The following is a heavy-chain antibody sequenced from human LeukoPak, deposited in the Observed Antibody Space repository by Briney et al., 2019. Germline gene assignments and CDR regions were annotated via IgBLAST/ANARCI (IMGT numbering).Heavy chain of an antibody. D-gene: IGHD3-22*01. V-gene: IGHV4-30-2*01. CDR1: GGSISSGGYY. J-gene: IGHJ4*02. Sequence: SQTLSLTCTVSGGSISSGGYYWSWIRQPPGKGLEWIGYIYHSGSTYYNPSLKSRVTISVDRSKNQFSLKLSSVTAADTAVYYCARGPNYYDSSGYFDYWGQGTLVTVSS. CDR3: ARGPNYYDSSGYFDY. CDR2: IYHSGST.